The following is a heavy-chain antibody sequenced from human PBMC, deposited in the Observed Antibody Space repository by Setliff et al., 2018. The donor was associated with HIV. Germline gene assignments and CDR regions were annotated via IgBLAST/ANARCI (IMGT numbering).Heavy chain of an antibody. D-gene: IGHD3-16*01. CDR2: FQSSGRT. CDR1: GDSISSYY. V-gene: IGHV4-4*07. CDR3: TRHPPSGIMSDH. J-gene: IGHJ5*02. Sequence: PSETLSLTCTVSGDSISSYYWNWIRQPAGKGLEWIGRFQSSGRTNYNPSLKSRVTMSVDTSKNEFSLKLSSVTAADTALYYCTRHPPSGIMSDHWGQGTLVTVSS.